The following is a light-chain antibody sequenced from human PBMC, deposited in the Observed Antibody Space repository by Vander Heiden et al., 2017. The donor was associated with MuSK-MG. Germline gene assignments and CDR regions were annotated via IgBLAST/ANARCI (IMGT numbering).Light chain of an antibody. Sequence: EIVLTQSPATLSLSPGERATLSCRASQSITTDYLDWYQQKAGQAPRLLIYGVSTLATGIPARFSGSGSGTDFTLTISRLEPEDIAAYYCQQYDDWRTFGQGTKVEIK. V-gene: IGKV3-20*01. J-gene: IGKJ1*01. CDR1: QSITTDY. CDR3: QQYDDWRT. CDR2: GVS.